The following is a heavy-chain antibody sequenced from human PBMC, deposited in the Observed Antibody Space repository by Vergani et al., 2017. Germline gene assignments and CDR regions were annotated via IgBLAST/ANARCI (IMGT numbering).Heavy chain of an antibody. CDR1: GGSFSGYY. J-gene: IGHJ4*02. CDR3: ARVSGGVDY. CDR2: INHSGST. Sequence: QLQLQESGPGLVKPSETLSLTCAVYGGSFSGYYWSWIRQPPGKGLEWIGEINHSGSTNYNPSLKSRVTIAVDTSKNQFSLKLSSVTAADTAVYYCARVSGGVDYGGQGTLVTVSS. D-gene: IGHD3-3*01. V-gene: IGHV4-34*01.